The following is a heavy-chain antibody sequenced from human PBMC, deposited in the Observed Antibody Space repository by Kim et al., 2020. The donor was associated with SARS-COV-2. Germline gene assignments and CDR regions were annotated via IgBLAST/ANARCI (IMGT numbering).Heavy chain of an antibody. J-gene: IGHJ6*02. V-gene: IGHV3-33*01. Sequence: GGSLRLSCAASGFTFSSYSMHWVRQAPGKGLEWVAFIWYDGSNKYYADSVKGRFTISRDNSKNTLYLQMNSLRAEDTAVYYCAREVLNNFDWFHSGMDVWGQGTTVTVSS. D-gene: IGHD3-9*01. CDR3: AREVLNNFDWFHSGMDV. CDR1: GFTFSSYS. CDR2: IWYDGSNK.